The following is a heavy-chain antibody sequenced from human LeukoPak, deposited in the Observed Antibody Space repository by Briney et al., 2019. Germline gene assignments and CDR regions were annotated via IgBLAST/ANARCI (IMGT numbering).Heavy chain of an antibody. CDR3: AKDPTRIYYDSSGYYYY. CDR2: ISSGSSYI. Sequence: GGSLRLSCAASGFTFSSNTMNWVRQAPGKGLEWVSSISSGSSYIYYADSVKGRFTISRDNAKNSLFLQMNSLRAEDTAVYYCAKDPTRIYYDSSGYYYYWGQGTLVTVSS. CDR1: GFTFSSNT. J-gene: IGHJ4*02. V-gene: IGHV3-21*01. D-gene: IGHD3-22*01.